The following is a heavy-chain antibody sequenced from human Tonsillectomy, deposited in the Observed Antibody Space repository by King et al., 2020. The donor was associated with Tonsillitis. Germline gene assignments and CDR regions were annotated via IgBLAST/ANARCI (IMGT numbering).Heavy chain of an antibody. Sequence: HVQLQESGPGLVKPSETLSLTCTVSGGSISSYYRSWIRQPPGKGLEWIGYIYYSGSTNYNPSLKSRVTISVDTSKNQFSLKLSSVTAADTAVYYCARDGPYSSSLWGQGTMVTVSS. CDR1: GGSISSYY. J-gene: IGHJ3*01. V-gene: IGHV4-59*01. D-gene: IGHD6-13*01. CDR2: IYYSGST. CDR3: ARDGPYSSSL.